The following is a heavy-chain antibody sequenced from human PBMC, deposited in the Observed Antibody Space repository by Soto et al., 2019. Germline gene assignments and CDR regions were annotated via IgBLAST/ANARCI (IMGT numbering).Heavy chain of an antibody. Sequence: SVKVSCKASGGTLSSYTFSWVRQAPGQGLEWMGRVIPNLGETNYAKKFQGRFTMVVDTSTSTAYMELNSLRYEDTAVYYCATEFGCSGGSCYSEVWFDPWGQGTLVTVSS. V-gene: IGHV1-69*08. CDR2: VIPNLGET. CDR3: ATEFGCSGGSCYSEVWFDP. D-gene: IGHD2-15*01. J-gene: IGHJ5*02. CDR1: GGTLSSYT.